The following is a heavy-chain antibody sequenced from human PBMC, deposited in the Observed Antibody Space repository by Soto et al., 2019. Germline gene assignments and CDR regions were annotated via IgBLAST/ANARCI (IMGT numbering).Heavy chain of an antibody. CDR2: ISPYNGKT. CDR1: GYTFTNYG. J-gene: IGHJ3*02. V-gene: IGHV1-18*01. Sequence: QAQLVQSGAEVKKPGASVNISCKASGYTFTNYGFIWVRQAPGHGLEWVGWISPYNGKTEYAQNLQGRVTMTRDNPTSTAYMELRSLRSDDTAVYYCARDISGGNCCDAFDIWGQGTMVTVSS. D-gene: IGHD2-15*01. CDR3: ARDISGGNCCDAFDI.